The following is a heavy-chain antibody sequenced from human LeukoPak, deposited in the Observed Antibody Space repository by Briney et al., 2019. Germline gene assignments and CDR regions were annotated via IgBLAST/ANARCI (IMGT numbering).Heavy chain of an antibody. CDR2: IYHSGST. J-gene: IGHJ4*02. D-gene: IGHD2-2*01. CDR3: GRGSGPAACGY. Sequence: SETLSLTCAVSGYSISSGYYWGWIRQPPGKGLEWIGSIYHSGSTYYNPSLKSRVTISVDTSKNQFSLKLSSVTAADTVVYYCGRGSGPAACGYWGQGTLVTVSS. V-gene: IGHV4-38-2*01. CDR1: GYSISSGYY.